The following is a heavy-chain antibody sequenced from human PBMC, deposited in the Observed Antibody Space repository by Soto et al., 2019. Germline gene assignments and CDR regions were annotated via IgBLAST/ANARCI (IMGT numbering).Heavy chain of an antibody. CDR1: GASFRGYY. J-gene: IGHJ4*02. CDR3: ARGRSYTFWSGNGGSFDY. D-gene: IGHD3-3*01. CDR2: IDHSGST. V-gene: IGHV4-34*01. Sequence: SETLSLTCVVYGASFRGYYWTWIRQPPGKGLEWIAEIDHSGSTNYNPSLKSRVTISVDTSTNQLSLRLTSVTASDTAVYYCARGRSYTFWSGNGGSFDYWGQGALVTVSS.